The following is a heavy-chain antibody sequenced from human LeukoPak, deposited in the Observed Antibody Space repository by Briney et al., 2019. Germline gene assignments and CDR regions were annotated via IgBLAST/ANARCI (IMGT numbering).Heavy chain of an antibody. J-gene: IGHJ4*02. D-gene: IGHD2-15*01. CDR1: VYTFTIYG. CDR2: ISAYNGNT. V-gene: IGHV1-18*01. Sequence: ASVKVSCKASVYTFTIYGISWVRQAPGQGLEWMGWISAYNGNTNYAQKLQGRVTMTTDTSTSTAYMELRSLRSDDTAVYYCARGPYCSGGTCYSQYFDYWGQGTLVTVSS. CDR3: ARGPYCSGGTCYSQYFDY.